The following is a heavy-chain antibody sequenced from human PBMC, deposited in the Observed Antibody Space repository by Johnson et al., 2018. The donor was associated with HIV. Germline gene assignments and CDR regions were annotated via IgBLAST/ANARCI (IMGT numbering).Heavy chain of an antibody. CDR1: GFTVSSNY. J-gene: IGHJ3*02. Sequence: VQLVESGGGLVQPGGSLRLSCAASGFTVSSNYMSWVRPAPGKGLEWVSVIYSGGSTYYADSVKGRFTITRDNAKNSLYLQMNSLRAEDTAVYYCVSREWELHAFDIWGQGTMVTVSS. D-gene: IGHD1-26*01. V-gene: IGHV3-66*01. CDR3: VSREWELHAFDI. CDR2: IYSGGST.